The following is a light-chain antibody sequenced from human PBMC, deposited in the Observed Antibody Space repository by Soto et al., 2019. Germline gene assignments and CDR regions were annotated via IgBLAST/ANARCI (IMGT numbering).Light chain of an antibody. CDR1: QSISSW. Sequence: DIQMTQSPSTLSASVGDRVTITCRASQSISSWLAWYQQKLGRAPRLLIYDASSLESGVPSRFSGSGYGTEFTLTISSLQPDDFATYYCQQYNTYSEAFGQGTKVDSK. V-gene: IGKV1-5*01. CDR2: DAS. J-gene: IGKJ1*01. CDR3: QQYNTYSEA.